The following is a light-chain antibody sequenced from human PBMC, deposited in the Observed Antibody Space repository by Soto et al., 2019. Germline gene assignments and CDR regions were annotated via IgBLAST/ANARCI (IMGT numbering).Light chain of an antibody. CDR3: CSYAGTVAYV. Sequence: QSVLTQPASVSGSPGQSITISCTGTSSDVGSYNLVSWYQQLPGKAPKVIICEVNKRPSGVSYRFSGSKSGNTASLTISGLQTEDEADYYCCSYAGTVAYVFGTGTKDTVL. CDR1: SSDVGSYNL. V-gene: IGLV2-23*02. CDR2: EVN. J-gene: IGLJ1*01.